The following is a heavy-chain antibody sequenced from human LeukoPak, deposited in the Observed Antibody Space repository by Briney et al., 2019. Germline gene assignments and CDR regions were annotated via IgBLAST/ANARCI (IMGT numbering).Heavy chain of an antibody. CDR2: INPSGGTT. J-gene: IGHJ4*02. V-gene: IGHV1-46*01. CDR1: GYSFTSYY. CDR3: ARVRGYSLFDY. D-gene: IGHD5-18*01. Sequence: ASVKVSCKAFGYSFTSYYMHWVRQAPGQGLDWMGIINPSGGTTSYAQRFQDRVTMTRDTSTSTVYMELSSLRSEDTAVYFCARVRGYSLFDYWGQGILVTASS.